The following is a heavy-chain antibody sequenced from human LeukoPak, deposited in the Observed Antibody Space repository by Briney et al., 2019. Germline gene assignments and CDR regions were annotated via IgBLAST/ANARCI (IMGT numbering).Heavy chain of an antibody. CDR1: GFTFSDYA. CDR3: AKILIAHIVSHYYGMDV. D-gene: IGHD5/OR15-5a*01. CDR2: ISSSGGNT. Sequence: PGGSLRLSCAASGFTFSDYAMAWVRLTPGKGLEWVSAISSSGGNTYHADSVKGRFAISRDNSRNMLYMQVSSLRVEDTAIYYCAKILIAHIVSHYYGMDVWGQGTTVTV. J-gene: IGHJ6*02. V-gene: IGHV3-23*01.